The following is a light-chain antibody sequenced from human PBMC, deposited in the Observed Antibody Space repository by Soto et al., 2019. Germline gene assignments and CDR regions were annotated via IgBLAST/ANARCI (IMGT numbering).Light chain of an antibody. CDR2: GVS. J-gene: IGKJ1*01. V-gene: IGKV3-20*01. CDR3: GQFVSSPPRT. CDR1: QSISTN. Sequence: VLTQSPGTLSLSPGERATLSCRASQSISTNLAWYQQKPGQAPRLLIYGVSNRATGIPDRFSGSGSGTDFTLTINRLEPEDFAVYFCGQFVSSPPRTFGQGTKVEIK.